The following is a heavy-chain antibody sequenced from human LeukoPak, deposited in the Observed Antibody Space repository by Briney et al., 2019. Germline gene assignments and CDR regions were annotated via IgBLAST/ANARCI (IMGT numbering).Heavy chain of an antibody. D-gene: IGHD1-1*01. Sequence: QSGGSLRLSCAASGFTFSSYGMHWVRQAPGKGLEWVAVIWYDGSNKYYADSVKGRFTISRDNAKNSLYLQMNSLRDEDTAVYYCARDQLGFDYWGQGTLVTVSS. CDR3: ARDQLGFDY. J-gene: IGHJ4*02. CDR2: IWYDGSNK. V-gene: IGHV3-33*01. CDR1: GFTFSSYG.